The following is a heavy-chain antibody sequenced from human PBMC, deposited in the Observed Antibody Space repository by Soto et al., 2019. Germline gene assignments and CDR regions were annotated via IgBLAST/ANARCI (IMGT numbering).Heavy chain of an antibody. D-gene: IGHD6-19*01. Sequence: ASVKVSCKASGGTFSSYAISWVRRAPGQELGWMGRINPNSGGTNYAQKFQGRVTMTTDTSTSTAYMELRSLTSDDTAVYYCARDEFVVAGTNFDYWGQGTLVTVSS. J-gene: IGHJ4*02. CDR3: ARDEFVVAGTNFDY. CDR2: INPNSGGT. CDR1: GGTFSSYA. V-gene: IGHV1-18*01.